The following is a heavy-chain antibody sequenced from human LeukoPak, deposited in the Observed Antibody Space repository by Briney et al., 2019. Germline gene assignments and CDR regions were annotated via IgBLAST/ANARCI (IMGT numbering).Heavy chain of an antibody. CDR1: GFTFSRSW. D-gene: IGHD2-21*01. Sequence: RGSLSPSCAASGFTFSRSWMTWVRQAPGKGLEWVASINEDGSEIHYVDSVKGRFTISRDNAKDSLYLQMNSLTAEDTAMYYCVRAYHPGGWFDPWGQGTLVTVSS. CDR3: VRAYHPGGWFDP. V-gene: IGHV3-7*04. CDR2: INEDGSEI. J-gene: IGHJ5*02.